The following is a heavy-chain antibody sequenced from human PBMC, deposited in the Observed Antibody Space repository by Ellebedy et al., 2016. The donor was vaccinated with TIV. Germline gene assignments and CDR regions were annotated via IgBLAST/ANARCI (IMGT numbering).Heavy chain of an antibody. CDR2: MNPNSGNT. Sequence: AASVKVSCKASGYTFTSYDINWVRQATGQGLEWMGWMNPNSGNTGYAQKFQGRVTITRNTSISTAYMELSSLRSEDTAVYYCARGSPYYGGYYGMDVWGQGTTVTVSS. CDR1: GYTFTSYD. D-gene: IGHD3-10*01. V-gene: IGHV1-8*03. CDR3: ARGSPYYGGYYGMDV. J-gene: IGHJ6*02.